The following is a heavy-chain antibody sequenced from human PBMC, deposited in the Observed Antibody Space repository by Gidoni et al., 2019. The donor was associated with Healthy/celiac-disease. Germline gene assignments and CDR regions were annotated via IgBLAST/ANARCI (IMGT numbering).Heavy chain of an antibody. V-gene: IGHV3-66*01. Sequence: EVQLVESGGGLVQPGGSLRLSCAASGFTVSSNYLSWVRQAPGKGLEWVSVIYSGGSTYYADSVKGRFTISRDNSKNTLYLQMNSLRAEDTAVYYCARDSVQGYFDYWGQGTLVTVSS. CDR2: IYSGGST. CDR3: ARDSVQGYFDY. CDR1: GFTVSSNY. J-gene: IGHJ4*02.